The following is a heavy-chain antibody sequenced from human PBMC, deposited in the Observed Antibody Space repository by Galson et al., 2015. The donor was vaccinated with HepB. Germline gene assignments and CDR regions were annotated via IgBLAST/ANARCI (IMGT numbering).Heavy chain of an antibody. CDR2: IRSKANSYAT. Sequence: SLRLSCAAYGFTFSGSAMHWVRQASGKGLAWVGRIRSKANSYATAYAASVKGRFTISRDDSKNTAYLQMNSLKTEDTAVYYCKAVYYYDSSGYYNWFDPWGQGTLVTVSS. CDR1: GFTFSGSA. D-gene: IGHD3-22*01. CDR3: KAVYYYDSSGYYNWFDP. J-gene: IGHJ5*02. V-gene: IGHV3-73*01.